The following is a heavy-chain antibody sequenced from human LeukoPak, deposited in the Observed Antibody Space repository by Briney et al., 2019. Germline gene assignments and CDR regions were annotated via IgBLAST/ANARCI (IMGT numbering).Heavy chain of an antibody. V-gene: IGHV4-34*01. Sequence: SETLSLTCAVYGGSFSGYYWSWIRQPPGKGLEWIGEINHSGSTNYNPSLKSRVTISVDTSKNQFSLKLSSVTAADTAVYYCARGSLYSGYDYEFDYWGQGTLVTVSS. CDR3: ARGSLYSGYDYEFDY. D-gene: IGHD5-12*01. CDR1: GGSFSGYY. J-gene: IGHJ4*02. CDR2: INHSGST.